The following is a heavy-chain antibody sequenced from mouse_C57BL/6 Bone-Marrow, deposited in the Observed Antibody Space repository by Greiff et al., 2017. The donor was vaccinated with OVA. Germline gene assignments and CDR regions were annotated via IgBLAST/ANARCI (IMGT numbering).Heavy chain of an antibody. CDR1: GYSITSGYY. D-gene: IGHD2-3*01. V-gene: IGHV3-6*01. CDR3: ARDGYYDLFAY. CDR2: ISYDGSN. J-gene: IGHJ3*01. Sequence: EVKLVESGPGLVKPSQSLSLTCSVTGYSITSGYYWNWIRQFPGNKLEWMGYISYDGSNNYNPSLKNRISITRDTSKNQFFLKLNSVTTEDTATYYCARDGYYDLFAYWGQGTLVTVSA.